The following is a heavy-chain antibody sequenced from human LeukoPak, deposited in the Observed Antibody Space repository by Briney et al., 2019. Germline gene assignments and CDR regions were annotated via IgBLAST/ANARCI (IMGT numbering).Heavy chain of an antibody. V-gene: IGHV3-20*04. CDR3: AGGIAAAGTNGNFDY. CDR1: GFTFDDYG. Sequence: PGGSLRLSCAASGFTFDDYGMSWVRQAPGKGLEWVSGINWNGGSTGYADSVKGRFTISRDNAKNSLYLQMNSLGAEDTALYYCAGGIAAAGTNGNFDYWGQGTLVTVSS. J-gene: IGHJ4*02. CDR2: INWNGGST. D-gene: IGHD6-13*01.